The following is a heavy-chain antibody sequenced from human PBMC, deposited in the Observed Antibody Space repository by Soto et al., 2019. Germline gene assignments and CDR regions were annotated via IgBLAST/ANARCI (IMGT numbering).Heavy chain of an antibody. J-gene: IGHJ5*02. Sequence: QVQLVQSGAEVKKPGSSVKVSCKASGGTFSSYTISWVRQAPGQGLEWMGRIIPILGIANHAQKFQGRVTITADKSTSTAYMELSSLRSEDTAVYYCAREEAYDYVWGSYRQYNWFDPWGQGTLVTVSS. CDR1: GGTFSSYT. V-gene: IGHV1-69*08. CDR2: IIPILGIA. D-gene: IGHD3-16*02. CDR3: AREEAYDYVWGSYRQYNWFDP.